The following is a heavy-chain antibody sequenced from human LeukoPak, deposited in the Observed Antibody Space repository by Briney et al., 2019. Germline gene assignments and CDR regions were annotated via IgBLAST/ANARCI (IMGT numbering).Heavy chain of an antibody. J-gene: IGHJ4*02. V-gene: IGHV3-64D*06. Sequence: PGGSLRLSCSASGFTFSAYFMHWVRQAPGKGLEYVSSISSNEYDTYHADSVKGRFTISRDNSKNTLFLQMSSLRAEDTAVYYCVKDLNGTWSFDYWGQGTLVTVSS. CDR3: VKDLNGTWSFDY. CDR2: ISSNEYDT. D-gene: IGHD2-8*01. CDR1: GFTFSAYF.